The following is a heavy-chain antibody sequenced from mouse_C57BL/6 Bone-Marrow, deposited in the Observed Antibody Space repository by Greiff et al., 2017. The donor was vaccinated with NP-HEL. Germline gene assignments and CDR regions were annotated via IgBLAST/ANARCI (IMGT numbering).Heavy chain of an antibody. J-gene: IGHJ2*01. CDR2: INPSTGGT. CDR3: ARCYGSSYYFDY. CDR1: GYSFTGYY. V-gene: IGHV1-42*01. Sequence: EVQGVESGPELVKPGASVKISCKASGYSFTGYYMNWVKQSPEKSLEWIGEINPSTGGTTYNQKFKAKATLTVDKSSSTAYMQLKSLTSEDSAVYYCARCYGSSYYFDYWGQGTTLTVSS. D-gene: IGHD1-1*01.